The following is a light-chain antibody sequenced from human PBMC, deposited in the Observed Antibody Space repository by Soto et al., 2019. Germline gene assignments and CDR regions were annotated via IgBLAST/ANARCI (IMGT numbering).Light chain of an antibody. Sequence: DIQMTQSPSSLSASVGDRVSITCRASQSISYFLNWYQQKPGKAPKLLIRSASSLQSGVPSRFSGSGSGADFTLSITSLQPEDFATYYCRQSYGAPITFGQGTRLEIK. CDR2: SAS. J-gene: IGKJ5*01. CDR3: RQSYGAPIT. CDR1: QSISYF. V-gene: IGKV1-39*01.